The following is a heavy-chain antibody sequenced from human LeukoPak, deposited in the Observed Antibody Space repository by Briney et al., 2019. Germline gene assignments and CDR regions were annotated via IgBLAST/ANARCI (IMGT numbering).Heavy chain of an antibody. CDR1: GYTFINYG. V-gene: IGHV1-18*01. CDR3: AIAEAHYYGAGNYYFTRGALDI. D-gene: IGHD3-10*01. CDR2: ISAYNGNP. Sequence: ASVKVSCRASGYTFINYGISWVRQAPGQGLEWMGWISAYNGNPKSAQNVQDRVTMTTDTSTSTAYMEVGSLRSDDTAMYYCAIAEAHYYGAGNYYFTRGALDIWGQGTMVTVSS. J-gene: IGHJ3*02.